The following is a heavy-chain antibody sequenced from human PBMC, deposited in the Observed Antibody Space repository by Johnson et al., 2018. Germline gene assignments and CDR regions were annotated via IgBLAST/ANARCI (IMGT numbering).Heavy chain of an antibody. CDR1: GFTFSDYW. J-gene: IGHJ1*01. D-gene: IGHD3-10*02. CDR3: ARGVCGDYVGSEYLQH. V-gene: IGHV3-74*01. Sequence: VQLQESGGGLVQPGGSLRLSCAASGFTFSDYWMQWVRQGPGKGLVWVSRISPDGSSASYPDSVKGRFTISRDHAKDTLYLQMDSLRVEDTAVYFCARGVCGDYVGSEYLQHWGQGTLVTVSS. CDR2: ISPDGSSA.